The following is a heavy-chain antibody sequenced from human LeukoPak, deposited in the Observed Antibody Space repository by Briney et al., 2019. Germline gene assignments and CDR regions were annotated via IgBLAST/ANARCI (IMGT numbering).Heavy chain of an antibody. Sequence: GGSLRLSCAASGFTFSSYSMNWVRQAPGKGLEWVSYISSSSSTIYYADSVKGRFTISRDNSKNTLYLQMNSLRAEDTAVYYCARAQTLWFGDPPLDYWGQGTLVTVSS. J-gene: IGHJ4*02. CDR3: ARAQTLWFGDPPLDY. CDR1: GFTFSSYS. D-gene: IGHD3-10*01. V-gene: IGHV3-48*01. CDR2: ISSSSSTI.